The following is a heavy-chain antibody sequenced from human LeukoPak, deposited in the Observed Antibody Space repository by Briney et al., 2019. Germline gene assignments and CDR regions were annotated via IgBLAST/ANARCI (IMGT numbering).Heavy chain of an antibody. CDR1: GFTFSIYA. V-gene: IGHV3-23*01. CDR3: AKDRPNYYESNGHYYRRDGDS. D-gene: IGHD3-22*01. Sequence: GGSLRLSCAASGFTFSIYAMSWVRQAPGKGLEWVSSTSSGGDYTYYAGSVKGRFTISRDNSKNTLYLQMNSLRAEDTATYYCAKDRPNYYESNGHYYRRDGDSWGQGTPVTVSS. CDR2: TSSGGDYT. J-gene: IGHJ5*01.